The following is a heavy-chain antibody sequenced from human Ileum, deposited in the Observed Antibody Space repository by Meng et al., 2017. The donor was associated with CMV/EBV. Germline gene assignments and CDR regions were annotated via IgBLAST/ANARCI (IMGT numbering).Heavy chain of an antibody. CDR1: GSTCSPYP. J-gene: IGHJ4*02. CDR3: AKVLITTSWLPQPFDA. D-gene: IGHD1-14*01. Sequence: GESLKISCVASGSTCSPYPMAWVRQAPGKGLEWVAQTSHDGSATYYADSMKGRMTISRDNSINTLYLQMNGLRADHTAGYFCAKVLITTSWLPQPFDAWGQGTLVTVSS. V-gene: IGHV3-23*01. CDR2: TSHDGSAT.